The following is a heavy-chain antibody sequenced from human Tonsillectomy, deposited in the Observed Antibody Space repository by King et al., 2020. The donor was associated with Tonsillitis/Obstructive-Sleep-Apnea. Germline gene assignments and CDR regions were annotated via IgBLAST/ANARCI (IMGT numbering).Heavy chain of an antibody. V-gene: IGHV3-33*01. CDR1: GFTFSSYG. CDR2: IWYDGSNK. CDR3: ARADRVEPAVGAFDI. D-gene: IGHD2-2*01. J-gene: IGHJ3*02. Sequence: VQLVESGGGVVQPGRSPRLSCAASGFTFSSYGMHWVRQAPGKGLEWVAVIWYDGSNKYYADSVKGRFTISRDNSKNTLYLQMNSLGAEDTAVYYCARADRVEPAVGAFDIWGQGTMVTVSS.